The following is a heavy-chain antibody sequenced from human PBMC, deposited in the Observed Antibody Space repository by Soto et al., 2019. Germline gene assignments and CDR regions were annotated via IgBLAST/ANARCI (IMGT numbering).Heavy chain of an antibody. V-gene: IGHV4-39*01. Sequence: NASEGSMRPCSYFRGSIRQPPGKGLEWIGTIHYSGSTYYNPSLKSRVTISVDTSKNQLSLKVSSVTAADTAVYYCARHYCSGGSCYYYGMDVWGQGTTVT. D-gene: IGHD2-15*01. J-gene: IGHJ6*02. CDR2: IHYSGST. CDR3: ARHYCSGGSCYYYGMDV. CDR1: EGSMRPCSYF.